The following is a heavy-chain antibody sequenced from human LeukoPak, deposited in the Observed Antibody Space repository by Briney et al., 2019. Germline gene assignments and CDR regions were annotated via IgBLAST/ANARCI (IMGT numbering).Heavy chain of an antibody. V-gene: IGHV4-59*01. CDR1: GGSLSSYY. CDR3: ARLRGYYFDY. CDR2: IYYSGST. D-gene: IGHD1-26*01. Sequence: SETLSLTCTVSGGSLSSYYWSWIRQPPGKGLEWIGYIYYSGSTNYNPSLKSRVTISVDTSKNQFSLKLSSVTAADTAVYYCARLRGYYFDYWGQGTLVTVSS. J-gene: IGHJ4*02.